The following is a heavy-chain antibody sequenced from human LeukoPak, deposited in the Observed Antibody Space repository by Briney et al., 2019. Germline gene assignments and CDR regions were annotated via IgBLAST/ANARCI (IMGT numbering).Heavy chain of an antibody. J-gene: IGHJ4*02. D-gene: IGHD1-26*01. CDR3: ARGSGGSYNY. CDR2: INHSGST. Sequence: PSETLSLTCAVYGGSFSGYYWSWIRQPLGKGLEWIGEINHSGSTNYNPSLKSRVTISVDTSKNQFSLKLSSVTAADTAVYYCARGSGGSYNYWGQGTLVTVSS. CDR1: GGSFSGYY. V-gene: IGHV4-34*01.